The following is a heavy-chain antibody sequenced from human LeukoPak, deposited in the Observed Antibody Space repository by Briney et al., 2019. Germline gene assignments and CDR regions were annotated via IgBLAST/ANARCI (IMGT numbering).Heavy chain of an antibody. CDR3: ARDVVGANPAFDY. J-gene: IGHJ4*02. D-gene: IGHD2-15*01. CDR2: ITPYNGNT. CDR1: GYTFTSYD. Sequence: TSVKVSCKASGYTFTSYDIGWVRQAPGQGLEWMGWITPYNGNTNSAQNLQGRVTMTTDTSTSTAYMELRSLRSDDTAVYYCARDVVGANPAFDYWGQGTLVTVSS. V-gene: IGHV1-18*01.